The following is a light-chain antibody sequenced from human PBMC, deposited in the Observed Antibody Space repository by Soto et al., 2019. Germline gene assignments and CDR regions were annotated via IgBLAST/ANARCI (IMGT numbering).Light chain of an antibody. J-gene: IGLJ3*02. CDR3: ISYIPSTTTHWV. CDR1: SSDVGDYNR. V-gene: IGLV2-14*01. CDR2: EVT. Sequence: QSALTQPASVSGSPGQSITISCTGTSSDVGDYNRVSWYQHHPGKAPKPMIFEVTNRPSGISDRFSGFKSGNTASLTISELQAEDEADYYCISYIPSTTTHWVFGGGTKLTVL.